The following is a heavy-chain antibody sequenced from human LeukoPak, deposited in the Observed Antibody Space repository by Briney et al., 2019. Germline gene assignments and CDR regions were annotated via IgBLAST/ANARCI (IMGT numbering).Heavy chain of an antibody. CDR3: ARDSSGWSSDR. J-gene: IGHJ4*02. Sequence: KTGGSLRLSCAAFGFTFSSHSMSWVRQAPGKGLEWVATMSSGGGLYYADSVKGRFTISRDNAKNALYLQMNSLRVEDTAVFYCARDSSGWSSDRGGQGTLVTVS. V-gene: IGHV3-21*06. CDR2: MSSGGGL. CDR1: GFTFSSHS. D-gene: IGHD6-19*01.